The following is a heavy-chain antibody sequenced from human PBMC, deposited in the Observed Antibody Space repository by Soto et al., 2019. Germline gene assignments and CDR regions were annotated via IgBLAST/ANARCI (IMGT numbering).Heavy chain of an antibody. CDR1: GFTFSSYG. Sequence: GGSLRLSCAASGFTFSSYGMHWVRQAPGKGLEWVAVIWYDGSNKYYADSVKGRFTISRVNSKNTLYLQMNSLRAEDTAVYYCARAKYYDFWSGYIYGMDVWGQGTTVTVSS. CDR3: ARAKYYDFWSGYIYGMDV. D-gene: IGHD3-3*01. CDR2: IWYDGSNK. J-gene: IGHJ6*02. V-gene: IGHV3-33*01.